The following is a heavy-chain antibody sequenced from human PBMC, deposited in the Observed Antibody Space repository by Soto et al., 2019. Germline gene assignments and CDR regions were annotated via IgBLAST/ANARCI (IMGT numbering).Heavy chain of an antibody. J-gene: IGHJ4*02. CDR3: AQLSNMFTSITYHSFYF. CDR1: GGSINNYY. V-gene: IGHV4-59*01. D-gene: IGHD3-3*01. CDR2: IYYSAST. Sequence: QVQLQESGPGLVKPSETLSLTCTVSGGSINNYYWSWIRQPQGKGLELIAYIYYSASTNYNPSLKSLVSISVDTSKNQMSRKLNPGAAADTDVYYCAQLSNMFTSITYHSFYFWGQGTLVTVSS.